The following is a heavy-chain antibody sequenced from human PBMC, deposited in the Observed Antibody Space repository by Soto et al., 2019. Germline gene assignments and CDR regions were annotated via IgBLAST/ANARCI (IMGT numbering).Heavy chain of an antibody. CDR3: ARSPFIDYFSMDV. D-gene: IGHD2-15*01. CDR2: INPNSGNT. CDR1: GYSFTSYD. J-gene: IGHJ6*03. Sequence: QVQLVQSGAEVKKPGASVMLSCKASGYSFTSYDINWVRQGAGQGLEWVGWINPNSGNTDYAQKFQGRVTMTRDTSIRTAYMELSSLRSEDTAVYYCARSPFIDYFSMDVWGKGTTVTVSS. V-gene: IGHV1-8*01.